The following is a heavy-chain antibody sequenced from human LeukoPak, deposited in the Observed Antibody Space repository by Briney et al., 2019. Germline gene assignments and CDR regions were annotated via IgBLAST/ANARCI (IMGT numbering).Heavy chain of an antibody. CDR2: TYYRSQQWHS. CDR3: GRETDFGVVTN. V-gene: IGHV6-1*01. CDR1: GDSVSSNGAS. J-gene: IGHJ4*02. D-gene: IGHD3-3*01. Sequence: SQTLSLTCAISGDSVSSNGASLNWIRQSPSRGLEWLGRTYYRSQQWHSDYAPSVKSRITLNPATSKNQFSLQLNSLTPEDTGVYYCGRETDFGVVTNWGQGTLVTVSS.